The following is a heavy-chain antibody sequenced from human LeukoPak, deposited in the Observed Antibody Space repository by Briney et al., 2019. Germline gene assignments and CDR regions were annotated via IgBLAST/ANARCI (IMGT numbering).Heavy chain of an antibody. Sequence: GGSLRLSCAASGFTFSDYYMSWVRQALGKGLEWVSYISSSGSTIYYADSVKGRFTISRDNAKNSLYLQMNSLRAEDTAVYYCARVDTAMVIAFDIWGQGTMVTVSS. D-gene: IGHD5-18*01. CDR1: GFTFSDYY. J-gene: IGHJ3*02. CDR3: ARVDTAMVIAFDI. V-gene: IGHV3-11*01. CDR2: ISSSGSTI.